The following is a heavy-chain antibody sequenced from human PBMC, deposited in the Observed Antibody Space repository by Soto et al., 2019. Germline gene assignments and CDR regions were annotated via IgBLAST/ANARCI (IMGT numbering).Heavy chain of an antibody. CDR2: INAGYGNT. V-gene: IGHV1-3*01. J-gene: IGHJ4*02. CDR1: VYTYSICA. Sequence: ASVKVSCKAPVYTYSICAMHWVRQAPGQRLEWMGWINAGYGNTKSSQKFQDRVTISRDTSASTAYMELTSLRSEDTAVYYCARDTGDGTFDFWGQGTLVTVSS. D-gene: IGHD7-27*01. CDR3: ARDTGDGTFDF.